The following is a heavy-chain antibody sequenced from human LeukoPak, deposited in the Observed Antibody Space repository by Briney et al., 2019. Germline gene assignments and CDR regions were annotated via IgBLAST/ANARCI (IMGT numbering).Heavy chain of an antibody. V-gene: IGHV3-7*03. D-gene: IGHD3-10*01. CDR3: AKDTRSAMVRGFFDY. CDR2: IKQDGSEK. CDR1: GFTFSSYW. Sequence: PGGSLRLSCAASGFTFSSYWMSWVRQAPGKGLEWVANIKQDGSEKYYVDSVKGRFTISRDNAKNSLYLQMNSLRAEDTALYYCAKDTRSAMVRGFFDYWGQGTLVTVSS. J-gene: IGHJ4*02.